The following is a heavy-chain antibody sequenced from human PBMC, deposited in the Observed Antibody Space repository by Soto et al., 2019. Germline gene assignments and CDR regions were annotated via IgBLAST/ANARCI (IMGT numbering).Heavy chain of an antibody. J-gene: IGHJ5*02. CDR2: IIPIFGTA. CDR3: AREALITNFGVVTANWYDP. D-gene: IGHD3-3*01. CDR1: GGTFSSDP. Sequence: SSLKVSCKSSGGTFSSDPSSWVRQAPGQGLEWMGGIIPIFGTANYAQKFQGRVTITADESTSTAYMELSSLRSEDTAVYYCAREALITNFGVVTANWYDPCGQVTLVTFSS. V-gene: IGHV1-69*13.